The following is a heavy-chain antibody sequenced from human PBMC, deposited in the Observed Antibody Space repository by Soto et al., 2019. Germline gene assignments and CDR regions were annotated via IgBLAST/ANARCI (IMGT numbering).Heavy chain of an antibody. CDR2: IYYSGST. Sequence: PSETLSLTCTVSGGSISSSSYYWGWIRQPPGKGLEWIGSIYYSGSTYYNPSLKSRVTISVDTSKNQFSLKLSSVTAADTAVYYCARQVVKVATILYWYFDLWGRGTLVTVSS. CDR3: ARQVVKVATILYWYFDL. J-gene: IGHJ2*01. V-gene: IGHV4-39*01. D-gene: IGHD5-12*01. CDR1: GGSISSSSYY.